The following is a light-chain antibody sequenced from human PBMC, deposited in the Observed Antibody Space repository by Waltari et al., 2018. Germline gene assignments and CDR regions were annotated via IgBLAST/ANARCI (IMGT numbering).Light chain of an antibody. CDR1: QNTINY. Sequence: TCRSSQNTINYVNWYQQIPGKAPKIVINTASSLKNGVPARFSGSGAVTDFTLTISSLQPEYFATYYCQQSYNLPQTFGQGTKVEIK. V-gene: IGKV1-39*01. CDR2: TAS. J-gene: IGKJ1*01. CDR3: QQSYNLPQT.